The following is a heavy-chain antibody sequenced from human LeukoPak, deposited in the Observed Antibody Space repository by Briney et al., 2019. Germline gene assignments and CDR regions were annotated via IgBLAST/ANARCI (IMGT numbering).Heavy chain of an antibody. CDR2: IRGKANTYAT. V-gene: IGHV3-73*01. CDR3: ARWDDYGDPRSFDY. D-gene: IGHD4-17*01. Sequence: GGSLRLSCAASGFTFSDSSIHWVRQASGKGLEWLGRIRGKANTYATLYAESVEGRFILSRDDSENTAYLQMNSLKTEDTAVYYCARWDDYGDPRSFDYWGQGTLVSVSS. J-gene: IGHJ4*02. CDR1: GFTFSDSS.